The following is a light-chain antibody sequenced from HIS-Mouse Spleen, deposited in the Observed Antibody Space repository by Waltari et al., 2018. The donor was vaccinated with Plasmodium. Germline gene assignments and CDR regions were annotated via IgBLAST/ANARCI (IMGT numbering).Light chain of an antibody. J-gene: IGLJ2*01. CDR1: SSDVGGYNY. CDR2: EGS. Sequence: QSALTQPPSASGSPGQSVTISCPGTSSDVGGYNYVSWYQQHPGKAPKLMIYEGSKRPSGVPDRFSGSKSGNTASLTVSGLQAEDEADYYCSSYAGSNNLVFGG. CDR3: SSYAGSNNLV. V-gene: IGLV2-8*01.